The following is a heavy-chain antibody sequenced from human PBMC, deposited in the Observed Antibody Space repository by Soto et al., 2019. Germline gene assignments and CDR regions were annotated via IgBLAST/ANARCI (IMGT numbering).Heavy chain of an antibody. J-gene: IGHJ4*02. D-gene: IGHD5-18*01. CDR1: GGSLSGYY. CDR2: INHSGST. Sequence: SDTLSLTCAVYGGSLSGYYWSWIRQPPGKGLEWIGEINHSGSTNYNPSLKSRVTISVDTSKNQFSLKLSSVTAADTAVYYCAGVRRGYSYGYAFDYWGQGTLVTVSS. CDR3: AGVRRGYSYGYAFDY. V-gene: IGHV4-34*01.